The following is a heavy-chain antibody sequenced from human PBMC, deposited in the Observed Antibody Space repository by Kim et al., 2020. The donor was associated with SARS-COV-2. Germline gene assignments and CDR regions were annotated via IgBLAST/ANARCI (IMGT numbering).Heavy chain of an antibody. CDR1: GGSIKNHY. CDR3: ARDGSSWYDT. V-gene: IGHV4-59*11. J-gene: IGHJ5*02. Sequence: SETLSLTCNVSGGSIKNHYWTWIRQPPGRTLEWIGYIHHDGSTKYNPSLQSRVSISIDTSKHQFSLELSPVTAADTAVYYCARDGSSWYDTWGQGTLVTVST. CDR2: IHHDGST. D-gene: IGHD2-2*01.